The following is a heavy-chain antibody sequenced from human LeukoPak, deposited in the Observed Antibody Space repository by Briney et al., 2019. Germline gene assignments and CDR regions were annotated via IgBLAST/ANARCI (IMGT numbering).Heavy chain of an antibody. D-gene: IGHD2-15*01. V-gene: IGHV1-69*13. CDR3: ASLPTPESKRYCSGGSCYSTYHNQR. CDR1: GGTFSSYA. J-gene: IGHJ4*02. CDR2: SIPIFGTA. Sequence: ASVTVSCKASGGTFSSYAISWVRQAPGQGLEGMGGSIPIFGTANYAQKFQGRVTITAGESTSTAYMELSSLRSEDTAVYYCASLPTPESKRYCSGGSCYSTYHNQRWGQGTLVTVSS.